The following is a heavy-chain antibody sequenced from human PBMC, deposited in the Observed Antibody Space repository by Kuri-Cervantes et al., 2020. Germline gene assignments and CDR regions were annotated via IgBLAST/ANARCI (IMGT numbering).Heavy chain of an antibody. J-gene: IGHJ4*02. V-gene: IGHV3-21*01. D-gene: IGHD4-17*01. CDR1: GFTFSSYS. CDR3: ARDRDGPPMGY. Sequence: GESLKISCAASGFTFSSYSMNWVRQAPGKGLEWVSSISSSSSYIYYADSVKGRFTISRDNAKNSLYLQMNSLRAEDTAVYYCARDRDGPPMGYWRQGTLVTVSS. CDR2: ISSSSSYI.